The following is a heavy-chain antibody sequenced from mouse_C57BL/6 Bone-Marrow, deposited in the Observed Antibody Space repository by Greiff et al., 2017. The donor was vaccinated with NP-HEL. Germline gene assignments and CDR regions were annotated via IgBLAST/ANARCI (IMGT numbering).Heavy chain of an antibody. Sequence: QVQLQQSGAELVRPGASVTLSCKASDYTFTDYEMHWVKQTPVHGLEWIGAIDPETGGTAYNQKFKGKAILTADKSSSTAYMELRSLTSEDSAVYYCTRGGGSSYGDAMDYWGQGTSVTVSS. V-gene: IGHV1-15*01. CDR3: TRGGGSSYGDAMDY. CDR1: DYTFTDYE. D-gene: IGHD1-1*01. CDR2: IDPETGGT. J-gene: IGHJ4*01.